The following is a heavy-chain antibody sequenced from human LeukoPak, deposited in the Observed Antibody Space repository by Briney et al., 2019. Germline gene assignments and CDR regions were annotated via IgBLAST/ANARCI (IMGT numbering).Heavy chain of an antibody. V-gene: IGHV3-53*01. CDR1: GFTLSSYA. D-gene: IGHD3-9*01. J-gene: IGHJ4*02. CDR2: IYRGGST. Sequence: PGGSLRLSCAASGFTLSSYAMSWVRQAPGKGLEWVSVIYRGGSTYYADSVKGRFTISRDSSKNTLDLLVNSLRAEDTAVYYCAAMGPIFWTAYWGQGTLVTVSS. CDR3: AAMGPIFWTAY.